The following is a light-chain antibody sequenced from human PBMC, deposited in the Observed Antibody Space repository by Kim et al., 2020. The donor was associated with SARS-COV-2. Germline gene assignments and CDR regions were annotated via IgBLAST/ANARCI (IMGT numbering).Light chain of an antibody. V-gene: IGKV3-20*01. CDR1: QTVKSNY. CDR2: GAS. Sequence: AAGEKVNPTCRASQTVKSNYLAWYQHKPGQAPRLLVYGASVGATGIPDRFSGSGSGTDFTLTISRLEPEDVAVYYCQQDGDSFGTFGQGTKVDIK. J-gene: IGKJ1*01. CDR3: QQDGDSFGT.